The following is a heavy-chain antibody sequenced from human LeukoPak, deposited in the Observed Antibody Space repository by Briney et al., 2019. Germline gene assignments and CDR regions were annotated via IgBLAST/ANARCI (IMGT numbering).Heavy chain of an antibody. CDR3: ASSMVRGVTYDY. J-gene: IGHJ4*02. CDR2: IYYSGST. D-gene: IGHD3-10*01. CDR1: GGSISSYY. V-gene: IGHV4-59*01. Sequence: SETLSLTCTVSGGSISSYYWSWIRQPPGKGLEWIGYIYYSGSTNYNPSLKSRVTISVDTSKNQFSLKLSSVTAADTAVYYCASSMVRGVTYDYWGQGTLVTVSS.